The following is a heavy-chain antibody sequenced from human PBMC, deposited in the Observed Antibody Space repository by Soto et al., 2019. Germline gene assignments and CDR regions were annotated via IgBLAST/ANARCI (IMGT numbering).Heavy chain of an antibody. D-gene: IGHD6-19*01. CDR3: ARDVAVAGTSAFDI. CDR2: IIPIFGTA. CDR1: GGIFSSYA. J-gene: IGHJ3*02. Sequence: QVQLVQSGAEVKKPGSSVKVSCKASGGIFSSYAISWVRQAPGQGLEWMGGIIPIFGTANYAQKFQGRVTITADKSTSTAYMELSSLRSEDTAVYYCARDVAVAGTSAFDIWGQGTMVTVSS. V-gene: IGHV1-69*06.